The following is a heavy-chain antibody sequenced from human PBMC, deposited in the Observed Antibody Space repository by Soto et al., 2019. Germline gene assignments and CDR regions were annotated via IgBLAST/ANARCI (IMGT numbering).Heavy chain of an antibody. CDR1: RGSISSYY. D-gene: IGHD3-10*01. CDR2: IYYSGST. CDR3: ARHNYGSGSTYFDY. Sequence: SETLSLTCPVSRGSISSYYWSWIRQPPGKGLEWIGYIYYSGSTNYNPSLKSRVTISVDTSKNQFSLKLNSMTAADTAVYYCARHNYGSGSTYFDYWGQGTLVTVS. V-gene: IGHV4-59*08. J-gene: IGHJ4*02.